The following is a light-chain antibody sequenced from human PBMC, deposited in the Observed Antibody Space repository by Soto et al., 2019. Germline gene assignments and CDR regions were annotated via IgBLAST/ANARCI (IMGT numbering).Light chain of an antibody. V-gene: IGLV2-23*03. CDR2: EGT. CDR3: CSYAGSSTFV. J-gene: IGLJ2*01. CDR1: SSDVGSYNL. Sequence: QSVLTQPASVSGSPGQSITISCTGTSSDVGSYNLVSWYQQHPGKAPKLMIYEGTKRPSGVSNRFSGSKSGTTASLTISGLQAEDEADYYCCSYAGSSTFVFVGGTKLTVL.